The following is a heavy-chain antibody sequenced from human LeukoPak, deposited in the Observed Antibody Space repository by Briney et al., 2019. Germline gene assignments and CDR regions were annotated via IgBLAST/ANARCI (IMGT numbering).Heavy chain of an antibody. J-gene: IGHJ4*02. D-gene: IGHD3-9*01. CDR1: GYTFTSYA. CDR3: ARDYDILTGYSLFDY. V-gene: IGHV7-4-1*02. CDR2: INTNTGNP. Sequence: GASVKVSCKASGYTFTSYAMNWVRQAPGQGLEWMGWINTNTGNPTYAQGFAGRFVFSLDTSVSTAYLQISSLKAEDTAVYYCARDYDILTGYSLFDYWGQGTLVTVSS.